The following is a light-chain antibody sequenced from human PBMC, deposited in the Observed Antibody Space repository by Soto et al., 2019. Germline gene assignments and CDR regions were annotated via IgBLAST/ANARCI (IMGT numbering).Light chain of an antibody. CDR1: QSVSID. CDR3: QQYNKWPQT. V-gene: IGKV3-15*01. Sequence: EIVMTQSPATVPVSPGETVTLSCRASQSVSIDLAWYQQKPGQAPRLLIYGASTRATDIPPSFTGSGSGTEFTLTISSLQSEDIAVYYCQQYNKWPQTFGQGTKVDIK. CDR2: GAS. J-gene: IGKJ1*01.